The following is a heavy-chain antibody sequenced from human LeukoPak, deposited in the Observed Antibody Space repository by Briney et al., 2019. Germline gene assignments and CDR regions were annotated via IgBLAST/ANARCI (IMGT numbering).Heavy chain of an antibody. Sequence: PRGSLRLSCAASGFTFSSYWMTWVRQAPGKGLEWVASIKQDGNEKYYVDSVKGRFTISRDNARNSLYLQMSSLRADDMAVYYCARDGAFRIYDYWGQGTLVTVSS. CDR3: ARDGAFRIYDY. V-gene: IGHV3-7*01. D-gene: IGHD3-3*02. CDR2: IKQDGNEK. CDR1: GFTFSSYW. J-gene: IGHJ4*02.